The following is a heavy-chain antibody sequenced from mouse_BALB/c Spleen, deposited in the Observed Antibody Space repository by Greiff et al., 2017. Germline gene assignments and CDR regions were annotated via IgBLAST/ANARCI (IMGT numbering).Heavy chain of an antibody. CDR1: GFTFSSYA. Sequence: EVKLVESGGGLVKPGGSLKLSCAASGFTFSSYAMSWVRQTPEKRLEWVATISSGGSYTYYPDSVKGRFTISRDNAKNTLYLQMSSLRSEDTAMYYCARSMGTSYYFDYWGQGTTLTVSS. V-gene: IGHV5-9-3*01. D-gene: IGHD2-14*01. CDR2: ISSGGSYT. CDR3: ARSMGTSYYFDY. J-gene: IGHJ2*01.